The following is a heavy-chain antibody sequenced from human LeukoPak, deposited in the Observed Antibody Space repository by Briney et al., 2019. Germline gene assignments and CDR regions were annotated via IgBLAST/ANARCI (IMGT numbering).Heavy chain of an antibody. CDR2: ISSSSSTI. Sequence: GGSLRLSCAASGFTFSSYSMNWVRQAPGKGLEWVSYISSSSSTIYYADSVKGRFTISRDNAKNSLYLQMNSLRAEDTAVYYCAREAVLRANSFSDYWGQGTLVTVSS. J-gene: IGHJ4*02. D-gene: IGHD3-10*01. CDR3: AREAVLRANSFSDY. V-gene: IGHV3-48*04. CDR1: GFTFSSYS.